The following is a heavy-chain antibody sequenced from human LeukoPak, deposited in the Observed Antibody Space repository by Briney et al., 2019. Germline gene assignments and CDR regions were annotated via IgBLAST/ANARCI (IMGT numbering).Heavy chain of an antibody. D-gene: IGHD6-19*01. J-gene: IGHJ5*01. Sequence: GASVKVSCKASGYTFTGYYMHWVRQAPGQGLEWMGWINPNSGGTNYAQKFQGRVTMTTDTSTSTAYMELRSLRSDDTAVYYCARDVQIAVAAEGFDSWGQGTLVTVSS. CDR1: GYTFTGYY. CDR2: INPNSGGT. V-gene: IGHV1-2*02. CDR3: ARDVQIAVAAEGFDS.